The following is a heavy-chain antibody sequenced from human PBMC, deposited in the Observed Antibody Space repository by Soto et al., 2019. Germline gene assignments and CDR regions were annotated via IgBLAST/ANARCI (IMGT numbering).Heavy chain of an antibody. CDR3: SKARVRIEGANSFDN. CDR1: GFTFSHYG. CDR2: ISYDGDKR. D-gene: IGHD1-26*01. J-gene: IGHJ4*02. Sequence: GGSLRLSCVGSGFTFSHYGMHWVRQPPGKGLEWVALISYDGDKRYYADSVRGRLNLTRDNSMDKLYLQMNSLGLADTAVYFCSKARVRIEGANSFDNWGQGTPVTVSS. V-gene: IGHV3-30*18.